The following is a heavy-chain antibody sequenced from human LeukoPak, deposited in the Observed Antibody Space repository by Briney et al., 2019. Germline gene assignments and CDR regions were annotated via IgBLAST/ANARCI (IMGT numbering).Heavy chain of an antibody. CDR2: MSFDGSDK. CDR3: ARDQPGTYTLSST. CDR1: GFTFSNYA. J-gene: IGHJ5*02. Sequence: GGSLRLSCAASGFTFSNYAMHWVRQAPGKGLEWVAFMSFDGSDKYYADSVKGRFTISRDNSKNTPYLQVNSLRFEDTAVYYCARDQPGTYTLSSTWGQGTLVTVSS. D-gene: IGHD6-19*01. V-gene: IGHV3-30-3*01.